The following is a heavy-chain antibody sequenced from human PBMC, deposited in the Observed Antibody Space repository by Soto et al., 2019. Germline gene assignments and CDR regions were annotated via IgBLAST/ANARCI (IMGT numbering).Heavy chain of an antibody. CDR2: ISAYNGNT. V-gene: IGHV1-18*01. CDR3: AREGSRSYYYYGMDV. D-gene: IGHD1-26*01. Sequence: QVQLVQSGAEVKKPGASVKVSCKASGYTFTSYGFSWVRQAPGQGLEWLGWISAYNGNTNYAQKLQGRVTMSTDTSTITAYMELRSLTAGDPAVYYCAREGSRSYYYYGMDVWGQGTTVTVSS. J-gene: IGHJ6*02. CDR1: GYTFTSYG.